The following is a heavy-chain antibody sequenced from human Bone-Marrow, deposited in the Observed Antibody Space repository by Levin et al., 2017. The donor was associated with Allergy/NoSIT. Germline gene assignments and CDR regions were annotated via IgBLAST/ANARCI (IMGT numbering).Heavy chain of an antibody. CDR1: GGSISSYY. Sequence: SETLSLTCTVSGGSISSYYWSWIRQPAGKGLEWIGRIYTSGSTNYNPSLKSRVTMSVDTSKNQFSLKLSSVTAADTAVYYCARASGWYSGNYYYYYGMDVWGQGTTVTVSS. CDR3: ARASGWYSGNYYYYYGMDV. V-gene: IGHV4-4*07. J-gene: IGHJ6*02. CDR2: IYTSGST. D-gene: IGHD6-19*01.